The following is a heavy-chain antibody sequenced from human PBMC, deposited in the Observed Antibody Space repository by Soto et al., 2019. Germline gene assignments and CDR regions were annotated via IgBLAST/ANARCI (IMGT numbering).Heavy chain of an antibody. CDR2: ISGSGGST. V-gene: IGHV3-23*01. CDR1: GFTFSSYA. CDR3: AKWFLGYDYIWGSYRPNPHFDY. D-gene: IGHD3-16*02. J-gene: IGHJ4*02. Sequence: EVQLLESGGGLVQPGGSLRLSCAASGFTFSSYAMSWVRQAPGKGLEWVSAISGSGGSTYYADSVKGRFTISRDNSKNTLYLQMNSLRAEDTAVYYCAKWFLGYDYIWGSYRPNPHFDYWRQGTLVTVSS.